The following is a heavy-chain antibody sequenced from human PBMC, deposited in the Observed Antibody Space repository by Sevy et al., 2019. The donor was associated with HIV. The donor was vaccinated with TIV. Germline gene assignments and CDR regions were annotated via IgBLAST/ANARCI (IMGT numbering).Heavy chain of an antibody. CDR2: IYPADSDT. V-gene: IGHV5-51*01. J-gene: IGHJ4*02. CDR3: ARSGRYSRYEFDY. D-gene: IGHD5-12*01. Sequence: GESLKISCKGSGYSFSNSWVGWVRQMPGKGLEWMGIIYPADSDTRYSPSFQGQVTMSADKSITTAYLQWSSLKASDTAMYYCARSGRYSRYEFDYWGQGTLVTVSS. CDR1: GYSFSNSW.